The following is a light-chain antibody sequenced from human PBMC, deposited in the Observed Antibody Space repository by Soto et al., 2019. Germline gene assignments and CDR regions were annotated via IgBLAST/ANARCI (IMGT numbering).Light chain of an antibody. CDR1: QSVSSN. V-gene: IGKV3-15*01. Sequence: EIVMTQSPATLSVSPGERATLSCRASQSVSSNLAWYQQKPGQAPRLLIHGASTRATGIPARFSGSGSGTEFTLTISSLQSEEFAVYYCQHYNNWPRTFGQGTKVEIK. J-gene: IGKJ1*01. CDR2: GAS. CDR3: QHYNNWPRT.